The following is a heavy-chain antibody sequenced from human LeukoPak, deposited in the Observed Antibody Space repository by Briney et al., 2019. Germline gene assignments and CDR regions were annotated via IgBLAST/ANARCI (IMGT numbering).Heavy chain of an antibody. Sequence: GASVKVSCKASGYTFTSYDINWVRQATGQGLEWMGWMNPDSGNTGYAQKFQGRVTMTRNTSISTAYMELSSLRSEDTAVYYCARVSTMVRGVIRYWGQGTLVTVSS. CDR1: GYTFTSYD. V-gene: IGHV1-8*01. J-gene: IGHJ4*02. D-gene: IGHD3-10*01. CDR2: MNPDSGNT. CDR3: ARVSTMVRGVIRY.